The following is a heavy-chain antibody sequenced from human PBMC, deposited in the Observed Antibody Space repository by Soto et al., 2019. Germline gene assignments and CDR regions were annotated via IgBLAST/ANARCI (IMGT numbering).Heavy chain of an antibody. CDR2: INTDGSKT. J-gene: IGHJ5*02. CDR3: ATVATNSYNWLDP. CDR1: GVTFSTFW. Sequence: GGSLRLSCGASGVTFSTFWMHWVRQAPGKGLVWVSRINTDGSKTTYAASVKGRFTISRDNAKNTVYLQMDSLRAEDTAVYYCATVATNSYNWLDPWGQGTLVTVSS. V-gene: IGHV3-74*01. D-gene: IGHD5-12*01.